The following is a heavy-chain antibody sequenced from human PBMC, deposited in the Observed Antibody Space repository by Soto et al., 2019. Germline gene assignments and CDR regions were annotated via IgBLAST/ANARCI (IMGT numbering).Heavy chain of an antibody. CDR2: IDPSDSYT. CDR1: GYSFTIYW. J-gene: IGHJ6*02. CDR3: ARTSMQSRGYSYGHGGMDV. Sequence: LKISCKGSGYSFTIYWISWVRQMPGKGLEWMGRIDPSDSYTNYSPSFQGHVTISADKSISTAYLQWSSLKASDTAMYYCARTSMQSRGYSYGHGGMDVWGQGTTVTVSS. D-gene: IGHD5-18*01. V-gene: IGHV5-10-1*01.